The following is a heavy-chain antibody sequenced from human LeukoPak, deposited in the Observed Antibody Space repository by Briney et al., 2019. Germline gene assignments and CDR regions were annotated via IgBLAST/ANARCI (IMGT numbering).Heavy chain of an antibody. J-gene: IGHJ1*01. CDR3: AKDPYSSFMEYFQH. D-gene: IGHD3-22*01. CDR2: MSNDGSKK. V-gene: IGHV3-30*18. Sequence: PGGSLRLSCAASGFTFSSYSMNWVRQAPGKGLEWVAVMSNDGSKKYYGDSVKGRFTISRDDSKNTLYLQMNSLRTEDTAMYYCAKDPYSSFMEYFQHWGQGTLVTVSS. CDR1: GFTFSSYS.